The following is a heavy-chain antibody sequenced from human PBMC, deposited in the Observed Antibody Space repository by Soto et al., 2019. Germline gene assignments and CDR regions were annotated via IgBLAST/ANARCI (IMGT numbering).Heavy chain of an antibody. Sequence: ASVKVSCKASGYTFTSYDINWVRQATGQGLEWMGWMNPNSGNTGYAQKFQGRVTMTRNTSISTAYMELSSLRSEDTAVYYCARGVGVDFWSGYQIASYYYYYMDVWGKGTTVTVSS. J-gene: IGHJ6*03. CDR1: GYTFTSYD. CDR3: ARGVGVDFWSGYQIASYYYYYMDV. D-gene: IGHD3-3*01. CDR2: MNPNSGNT. V-gene: IGHV1-8*01.